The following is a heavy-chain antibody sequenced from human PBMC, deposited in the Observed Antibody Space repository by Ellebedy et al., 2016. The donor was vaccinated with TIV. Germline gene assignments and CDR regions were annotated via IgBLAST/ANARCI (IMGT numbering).Heavy chain of an antibody. CDR2: INADDGRT. Sequence: AASVKVSCKASGYTFTNYGISWVRQAPGQGLEWTGWINADDGRTSYAQRVQGRVAMTTDTSTATAYMELRNLRSDDTAVYYCVRDRGERGRGGYWGQGTLVIVSS. V-gene: IGHV1-18*04. CDR3: VRDRGERGRGGY. J-gene: IGHJ4*02. CDR1: GYTFTNYG. D-gene: IGHD1-26*01.